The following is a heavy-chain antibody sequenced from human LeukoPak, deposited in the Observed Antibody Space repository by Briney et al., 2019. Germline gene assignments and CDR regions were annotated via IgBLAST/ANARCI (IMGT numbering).Heavy chain of an antibody. J-gene: IGHJ4*02. D-gene: IGHD2/OR15-2a*01. V-gene: IGHV3-11*04. Sequence: GGSLRLSCAASGFTFSDYHMTWIRQAPGKGLEYVSFIYTAGGRIDYADSVKGRFTISRDNSKNALYLQMNSLRAEDTAVYYCARANMTSLTFDSWGQGILVTVSS. CDR3: ARANMTSLTFDS. CDR1: GFTFSDYH. CDR2: IYTAGGRI.